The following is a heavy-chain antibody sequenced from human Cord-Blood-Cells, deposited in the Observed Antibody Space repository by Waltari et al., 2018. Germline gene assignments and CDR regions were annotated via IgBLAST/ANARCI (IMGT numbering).Heavy chain of an antibody. V-gene: IGHV1-69*06. CDR1: GATFSSYA. D-gene: IGHD5-12*01. Sequence: QVQLVQSGAEVKNPGSWVKVSGKPSGATFSSYATRWVRQAPGQGLEWMGGIIPIFGTANYAQKFQGRVTITADKSTSTAYMELSSLRSEDTAVYYCARDGGGYDDYWGQGTLVTVSS. J-gene: IGHJ4*02. CDR2: IIPIFGTA. CDR3: ARDGGGYDDY.